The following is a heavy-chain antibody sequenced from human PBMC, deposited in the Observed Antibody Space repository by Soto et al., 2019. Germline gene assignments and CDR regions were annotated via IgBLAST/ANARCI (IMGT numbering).Heavy chain of an antibody. V-gene: IGHV1-69*12. CDR1: GGTFSNYA. CDR3: ARVLYCSGDNCYSWFDP. Sequence: QVQLVQSGAEVKKPGSSVKVSCKASGGTFSNYAISWVRQAPGHGLEWMGGIIPFFGTTNYAQKFQGRVTITADESTSTAYMQLSSLRSDDSAVYYCARVLYCSGDNCYSWFDPWGQGTLVTVSS. CDR2: IIPFFGTT. J-gene: IGHJ5*02. D-gene: IGHD2-15*01.